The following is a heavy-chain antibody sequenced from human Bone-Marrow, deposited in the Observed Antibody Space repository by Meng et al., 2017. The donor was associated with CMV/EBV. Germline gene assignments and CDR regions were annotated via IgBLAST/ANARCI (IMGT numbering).Heavy chain of an antibody. V-gene: IGHV3-21*01. CDR1: GFTFSSYS. CDR3: AVVPAATRFYYYYGMDV. D-gene: IGHD2-2*01. CDR2: ISSSSSYI. Sequence: GESLKISCAASGFTFSSYSMNWVRQAPGKGLEWVSSISSSSSYIYYADSVKGRFTISRDNAKNSLYLQMNSLRAEDTAVYYCAVVPAATRFYYYYGMDVWGQGNRVTVSS. J-gene: IGHJ6*02.